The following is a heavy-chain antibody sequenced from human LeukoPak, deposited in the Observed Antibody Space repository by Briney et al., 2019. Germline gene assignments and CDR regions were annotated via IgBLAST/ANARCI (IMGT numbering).Heavy chain of an antibody. J-gene: IGHJ4*02. D-gene: IGHD2-15*01. CDR2: IIPIFGTA. Sequence: VASVKVSCKASGGTFSSYAISWVRQAPGQGLEWMGGIIPIFGTANYAQKFQGRVTITADESTSTAYMELGSLRSEDTAVYYCARTPAVVVVAATHFDYWGQGTLVTVSS. V-gene: IGHV1-69*01. CDR1: GGTFSSYA. CDR3: ARTPAVVVVAATHFDY.